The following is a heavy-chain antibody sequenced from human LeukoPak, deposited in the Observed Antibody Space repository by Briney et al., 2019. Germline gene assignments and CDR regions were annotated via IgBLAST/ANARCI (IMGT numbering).Heavy chain of an antibody. CDR3: TRGPTQQWVYYGMDV. J-gene: IGHJ6*02. V-gene: IGHV3-49*04. CDR2: IRSKGYGGTT. D-gene: IGHD5-18*01. CDR1: GFTFGDHA. Sequence: GGSLRLSCTPSGFTFGDHAMSWVRQAPGKGVEGVGFIRSKGYGGTTEYAASVKGRFAISRDDSKSIAYLQMNSLKTEDTAVYYCTRGPTQQWVYYGMDVWGQGTTVIVSS.